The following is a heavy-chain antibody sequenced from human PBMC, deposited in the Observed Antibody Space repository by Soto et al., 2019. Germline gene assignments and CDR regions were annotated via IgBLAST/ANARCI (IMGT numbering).Heavy chain of an antibody. D-gene: IGHD4-17*01. Sequence: PSETLSLTCAVSGGSFSGYYWCWGRQRPGKGIEWSGSINHSRSTNYNPTIKSRVTISLDTSKNKFALKLSSVIAADTAVYYCARVRRWLQILRSYFDYWGQGTLVTVSS. V-gene: IGHV4-34*01. CDR3: ARVRRWLQILRSYFDY. CDR1: GGSFSGYY. CDR2: INHSRST. J-gene: IGHJ4*02.